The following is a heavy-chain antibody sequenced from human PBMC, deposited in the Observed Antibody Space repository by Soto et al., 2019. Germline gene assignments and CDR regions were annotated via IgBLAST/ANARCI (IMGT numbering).Heavy chain of an antibody. D-gene: IGHD3-22*01. CDR2: ISYDGTNK. V-gene: IGHV3-30*18. Sequence: GGSLILSCAASGFTFSSYGMHWVRQAPGKGLEWVALISYDGTNKYYTDSVKGRFTISRDNSKNTLHLQMNSLRAEDTAVYYCAKDRWYYDSSGYLVYWGQGTPVTVSS. CDR3: AKDRWYYDSSGYLVY. CDR1: GFTFSSYG. J-gene: IGHJ4*02.